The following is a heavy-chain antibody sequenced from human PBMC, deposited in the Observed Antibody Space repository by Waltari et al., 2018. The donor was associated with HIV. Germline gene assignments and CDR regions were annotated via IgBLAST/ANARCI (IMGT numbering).Heavy chain of an antibody. CDR1: GFTLSSYE. CDR2: ISSSGSSR. CDR3: ARDPGANWFDP. J-gene: IGHJ5*02. Sequence: EVQLVESGGDLVQHGGSLRLSSAASGFTLSSYEIHWVRKAQGKGLEWVSYISSSGSSRYYADSVKGRFTISRDNAKNSLYLQMNSLRAEDTAVYYCARDPGANWFDPWGQGTLVTVSS. V-gene: IGHV3-48*03.